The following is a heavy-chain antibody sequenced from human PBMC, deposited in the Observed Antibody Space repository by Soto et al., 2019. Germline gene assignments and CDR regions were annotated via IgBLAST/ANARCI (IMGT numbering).Heavy chain of an antibody. J-gene: IGHJ4*02. CDR1: GGSISSYY. D-gene: IGHD3-9*01. Sequence: SETLSLTCTVSGGSISSYYWSWIRQPPGKGLEWIGYIYYSGSTNYNPSLKSRVTISVDTSKNQFSLKLSSVTAADTAVYYCASSDILTGGYDYWGQGTLFTVSS. CDR2: IYYSGST. V-gene: IGHV4-59*08. CDR3: ASSDILTGGYDY.